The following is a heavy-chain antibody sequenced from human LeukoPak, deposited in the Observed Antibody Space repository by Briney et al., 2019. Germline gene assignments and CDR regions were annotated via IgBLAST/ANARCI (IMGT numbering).Heavy chain of an antibody. CDR2: IFSNGDT. Sequence: SGGSLRLSSTASESTVSRNYMLWVRQAPGKGLEWVSLIFSNGDTHYADSVKGRFTISRDTSKNTVYLQMNSLRVEDTAMYYCTRDQMNYWGQGTLVTVSS. CDR1: ESTVSRNY. D-gene: IGHD5-24*01. J-gene: IGHJ4*02. V-gene: IGHV3-53*01. CDR3: TRDQMNY.